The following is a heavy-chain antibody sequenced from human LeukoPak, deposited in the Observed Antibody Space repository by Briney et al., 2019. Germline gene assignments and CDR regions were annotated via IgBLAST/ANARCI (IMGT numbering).Heavy chain of an antibody. CDR2: ISTSGSVI. Sequence: GGSLRLSCAASGFTFSSYAMSWVRQAPGKGLEWVSYISTSGSVIYYADSVKGRFTISRDNSKNTLYLQMNSLRAEDTAVYYCAKFYSALTGATLPDAFDIWGQGTTVTVSS. D-gene: IGHD1-7*01. CDR3: AKFYSALTGATLPDAFDI. J-gene: IGHJ3*02. CDR1: GFTFSSYA. V-gene: IGHV3-23*01.